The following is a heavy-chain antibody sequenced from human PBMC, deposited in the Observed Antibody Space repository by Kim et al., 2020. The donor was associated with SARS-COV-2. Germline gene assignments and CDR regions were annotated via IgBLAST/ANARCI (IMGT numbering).Heavy chain of an antibody. Sequence: SVKVSCKASGGTFSSYAISWVRQAPGQGLEWMGEIIPIFGTANYAQKFQGRVTITADESTSTAYMELSSLRSEDTAVYYCARDPQLGYCSGGSCHQYYYGMDFWGQGTTVTVSS. CDR1: GGTFSSYA. CDR2: IIPIFGTA. CDR3: ARDPQLGYCSGGSCHQYYYGMDF. V-gene: IGHV1-69*13. D-gene: IGHD2-15*01. J-gene: IGHJ6*02.